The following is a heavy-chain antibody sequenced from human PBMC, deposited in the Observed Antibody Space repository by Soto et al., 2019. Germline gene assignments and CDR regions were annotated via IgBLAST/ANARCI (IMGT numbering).Heavy chain of an antibody. Sequence: GGSLRLSCAASGFTVSSNYMSWVRQAPGKGLEWVSVIYSGGSTYYADSVKGRFTISRDNSKNTLYLQMNSLRAEDTAVYYCARDTKKDYYYYYMDVWGKGTTVTVSS. CDR2: IYSGGST. CDR3: ARDTKKDYYYYYMDV. V-gene: IGHV3-66*01. CDR1: GFTVSSNY. J-gene: IGHJ6*03. D-gene: IGHD2-8*01.